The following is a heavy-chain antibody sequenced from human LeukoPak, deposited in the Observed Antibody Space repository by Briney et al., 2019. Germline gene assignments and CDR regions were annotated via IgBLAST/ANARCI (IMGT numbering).Heavy chain of an antibody. D-gene: IGHD3-10*01. CDR3: AKDLLRIYWRTFDS. Sequence: GGSLRLSCVASGFDFSSHAMTWVRQAPGKGLEWVSSFNDTGSSTYYADSVKGRFTISRDNSKSTLYLQMTNLGAEDTAVYFCAKDLLRIYWRTFDSWGQGALVIVSS. J-gene: IGHJ4*02. CDR1: GFDFSSHA. V-gene: IGHV3-23*01. CDR2: FNDTGSST.